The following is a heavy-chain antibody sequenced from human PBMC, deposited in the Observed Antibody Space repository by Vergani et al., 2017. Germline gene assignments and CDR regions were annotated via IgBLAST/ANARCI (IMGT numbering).Heavy chain of an antibody. D-gene: IGHD2-2*01. CDR2: IWYDGSNK. CDR3: AKDRNTDAQSPFDY. CDR1: GFTFSSYG. J-gene: IGHJ4*02. Sequence: QVQLVESGGGVVQPGRSLRLSCAASGFTFSSYGMHWVRQAPGKGLEWVAVIWYDGSNKYYADSVKGRFTISRDNSKNTLYLQMNSLRAEDTAVYYCAKDRNTDAQSPFDYWGQGTLGTVSS. V-gene: IGHV3-33*06.